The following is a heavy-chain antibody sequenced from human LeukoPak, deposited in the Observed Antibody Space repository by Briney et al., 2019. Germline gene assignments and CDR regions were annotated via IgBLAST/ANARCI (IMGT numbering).Heavy chain of an antibody. Sequence: PGGSLRLSCTASGFTFSSYAMNWVRQAPGKGLEWVSGIGAGVTFTYYADSVEGRFTISRDNSRNTLYLQMNSLRADDTAVYYCAKDLDYTTDGYYFDYWGQGTLVTVSS. CDR2: IGAGVTFT. D-gene: IGHD4-11*01. CDR3: AKDLDYTTDGYYFDY. V-gene: IGHV3-23*01. CDR1: GFTFSSYA. J-gene: IGHJ4*02.